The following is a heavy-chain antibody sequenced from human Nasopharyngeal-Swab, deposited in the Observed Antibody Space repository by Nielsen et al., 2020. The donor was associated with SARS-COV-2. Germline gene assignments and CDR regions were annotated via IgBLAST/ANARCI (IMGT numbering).Heavy chain of an antibody. D-gene: IGHD6-19*01. J-gene: IGHJ3*02. V-gene: IGHV3-21*01. Sequence: GVLKISCAASGFTFSAYRMNWVRQAPGKGLEWVSSINSLSTYIHYVDLVKGRFTISRDNAKSSLYLQMNSLRAEDTAVYYCARERGSSGLDGFDIWGQGTMVTVSP. CDR2: INSLSTYI. CDR1: GFTFSAYR. CDR3: ARERGSSGLDGFDI.